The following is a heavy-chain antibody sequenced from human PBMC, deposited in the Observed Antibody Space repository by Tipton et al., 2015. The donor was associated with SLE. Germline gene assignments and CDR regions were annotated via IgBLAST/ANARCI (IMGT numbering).Heavy chain of an antibody. CDR3: ASTQGDYYYGLDV. CDR1: GGSISSYY. V-gene: IGHV4-59*01. Sequence: LRLSCTVSGGSISSYYWSWIRQPPGKGLEWIGYIYYSGSTIYNPSLKSRVTISVDTSKNQFSLKLSSVTAADTAVYYCASTQGDYYYGLDVWGQGTTVTVSS. J-gene: IGHJ6*02. CDR2: IYYSGST.